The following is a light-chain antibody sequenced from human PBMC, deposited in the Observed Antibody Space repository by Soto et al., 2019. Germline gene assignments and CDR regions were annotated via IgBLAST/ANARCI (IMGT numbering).Light chain of an antibody. CDR3: QQYGSSPRT. V-gene: IGKV3-20*01. J-gene: IGKJ1*01. Sequence: EIVLTRSPGTLSLSPVERSTLSCRSSQSVSSSYLAWYQQKPGQAPRLLIHGASSRATGIPDRFSGSGSGTDFTLTISRLEPEDFAVYYCQQYGSSPRTFGQGTKVDIK. CDR1: QSVSSSY. CDR2: GAS.